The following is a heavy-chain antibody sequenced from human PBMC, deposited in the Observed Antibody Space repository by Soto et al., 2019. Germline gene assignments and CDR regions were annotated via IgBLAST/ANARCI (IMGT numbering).Heavy chain of an antibody. CDR3: ARDGGESAYFGGDCPYWYFDL. D-gene: IGHD2-21*02. CDR2: IYYSGST. CDR1: GGFISGGDYY. J-gene: IGHJ2*01. V-gene: IGHV4-30-4*01. Sequence: QVQLQESGPGLVKPSETLSLTCTVSGGFISGGDYYWSWIRQPPGKGLEWIGYIYYSGSTYYNPSLVGRVSMAVDTSQNDFSRRLSYVTAAATAVYYCARDGGESAYFGGDCPYWYFDLWGRGTLVTVSS.